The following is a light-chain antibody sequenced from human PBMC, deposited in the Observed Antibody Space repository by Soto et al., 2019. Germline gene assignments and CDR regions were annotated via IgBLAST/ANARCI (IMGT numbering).Light chain of an antibody. J-gene: IGLJ1*01. CDR2: DVS. CDR1: SSDVGGYNY. Sequence: QSALTQPASVSGSPGQSITLSCTGTSSDVGGYNYVSWYQQHPGKAPKLMIYDVSNRPSGVSNRFSGSKSGNTASLTISGLQAGEEADYYCSSYTSSSSLWVFGTGTKLTVL. CDR3: SSYTSSSSLWV. V-gene: IGLV2-14*01.